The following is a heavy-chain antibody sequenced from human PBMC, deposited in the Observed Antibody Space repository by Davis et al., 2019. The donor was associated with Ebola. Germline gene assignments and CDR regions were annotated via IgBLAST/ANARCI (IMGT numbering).Heavy chain of an antibody. J-gene: IGHJ4*02. V-gene: IGHV3-7*03. CDR3: VRFFFDL. CDR2: INQDGSEP. Sequence: GESLKISCAASGFTFRSYWMGWVRQAPGKGLEWVANINQDGSEPKYVDSVKGRFTISRDNAKNSLLLQMNNLRAEDTATYYCVRFFFDLWGQGALVTVSS. CDR1: GFTFRSYW.